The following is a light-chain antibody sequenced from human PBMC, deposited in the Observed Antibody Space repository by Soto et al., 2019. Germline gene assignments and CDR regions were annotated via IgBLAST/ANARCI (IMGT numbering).Light chain of an antibody. CDR2: EVS. CDR1: SSDVGGYNS. Sequence: QSALTQPASVSGSPGQSITISCTGTSSDVGGYNSVSWYQHHPGKAPKLMIYEVSNRPSGVSNRFSGSKSGNTASLTISGLQAEDEADYYCSSYTTRSSLYVFGTGTKAPS. J-gene: IGLJ1*01. CDR3: SSYTTRSSLYV. V-gene: IGLV2-14*01.